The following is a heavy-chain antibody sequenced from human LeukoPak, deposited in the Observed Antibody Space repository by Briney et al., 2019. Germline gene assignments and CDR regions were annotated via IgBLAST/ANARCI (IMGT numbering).Heavy chain of an antibody. D-gene: IGHD3-9*01. CDR3: ARDLRGYDILTGYYRHYYYYYMDV. CDR1: GYTFTGYY. J-gene: IGHJ6*03. V-gene: IGHV1-2*02. CDR2: INPNSGGT. Sequence: ASVKVSCKASGYTFTGYYMHWVRQAPGQGLEWMGWINPNSGGTNYAQKFQGRVTMTRDTSISTAYMELSRLRSDDTAVYYCARDLRGYDILTGYYRHYYYYYMDVWGKGTTVTISS.